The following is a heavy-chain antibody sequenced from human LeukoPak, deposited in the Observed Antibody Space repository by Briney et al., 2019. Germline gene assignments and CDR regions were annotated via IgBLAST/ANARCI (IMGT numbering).Heavy chain of an antibody. CDR1: GGSFSGYY. D-gene: IGHD2-2*02. V-gene: IGHV4-30-2*01. CDR2: IYHSGST. Sequence: PSETLSLTCAVYGGSFSGYYWSWIRQPPGKGLEWIGYIYHSGSTYYNPSLKSRVTISVDRSKNQFSLKLSSVTAADTAVYYCAGRYCSSTSCYNRGLWFDPWGQGTLVTVSS. CDR3: AGRYCSSTSCYNRGLWFDP. J-gene: IGHJ5*02.